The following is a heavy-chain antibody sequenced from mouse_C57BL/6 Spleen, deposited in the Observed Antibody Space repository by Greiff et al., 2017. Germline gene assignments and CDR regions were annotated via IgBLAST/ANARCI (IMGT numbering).Heavy chain of an antibody. CDR2: IYYSGTL. CDR1: GISITTGNYR. CDR3: ARDSRPYWYFDV. V-gene: IGHV3-5*01. Sequence: EVKLQESGPGLVKPSQTVFLTCTVTGISITTGNYRWSWIRQFPGNKLEWIGYIYYSGTLTYNPSLTSRTTITRDTPKNQFFLEMNSLTAEDTATYYCARDSRPYWYFDVWGTGTTVTVSS. J-gene: IGHJ1*03.